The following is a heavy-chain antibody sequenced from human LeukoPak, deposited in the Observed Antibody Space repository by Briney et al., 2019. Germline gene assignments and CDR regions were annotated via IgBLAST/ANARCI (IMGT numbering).Heavy chain of an antibody. V-gene: IGHV3-74*01. J-gene: IGHJ4*02. D-gene: IGHD4-17*01. Sequence: GGSLRLSCAASGFIFGRYWMHWVRQAPGKGLVWVSRVNSDGSHTTYADSVKGRFTISRDNAKSTVYLQMNSLRAEDTAVYYCARVAHDYGEYGPDYCGQETPVTVSS. CDR3: ARVAHDYGEYGPDY. CDR1: GFIFGRYW. CDR2: VNSDGSHT.